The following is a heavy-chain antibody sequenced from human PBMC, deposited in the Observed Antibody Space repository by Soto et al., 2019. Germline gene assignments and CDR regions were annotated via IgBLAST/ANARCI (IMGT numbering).Heavy chain of an antibody. V-gene: IGHV4-59*01. D-gene: IGHD1-1*01. CDR3: ARAGTTIVPLAQ. Sequence: TSETLSLTCTVSGGSISGYFWNWIRQPPGKGLEWIGYMSYSGSTNYNPSLTSRVTISVDTSKNQFSMKLSSVTAADTAVYYCARAGTTIVPLAQWGQGTLVT. CDR2: MSYSGST. CDR1: GGSISGYF. J-gene: IGHJ4*02.